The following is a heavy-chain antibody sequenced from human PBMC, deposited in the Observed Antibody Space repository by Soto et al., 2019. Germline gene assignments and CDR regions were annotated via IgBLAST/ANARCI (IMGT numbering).Heavy chain of an antibody. D-gene: IGHD2-15*01. V-gene: IGHV3-74*01. J-gene: IGHJ4*02. Sequence: PGGSLRLSCAASGFTFSTYWMHWIRQVPGKGLEWVSRINSDASHTYYADSVKGRFTISRDDAKNSVYLQMNSLRDEDTAFYYCVRGVVVVVGSTAENFDHWGQGTLVTVSS. CDR1: GFTFSTYW. CDR2: INSDASHT. CDR3: VRGVVVVVGSTAENFDH.